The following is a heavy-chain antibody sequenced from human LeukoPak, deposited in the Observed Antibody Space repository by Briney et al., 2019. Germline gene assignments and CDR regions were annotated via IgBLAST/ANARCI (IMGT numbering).Heavy chain of an antibody. V-gene: IGHV3-30-3*01. CDR1: GFTFSTYA. Sequence: GGSLRLSCAASGFTFSTYAMHWVRQAPGKGLEWVAVISYDGSNKYYADSVKGRFTISRDNSKTTLYLQMNCLRAEDTAVYYCARALDEGARFDYWGQGTLVTVSS. CDR2: ISYDGSNK. CDR3: ARALDEGARFDY. J-gene: IGHJ4*02.